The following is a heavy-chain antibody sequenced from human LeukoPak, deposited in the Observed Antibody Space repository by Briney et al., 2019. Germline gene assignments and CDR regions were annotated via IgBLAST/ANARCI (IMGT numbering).Heavy chain of an antibody. J-gene: IGHJ4*02. D-gene: IGHD4-11*01. CDR1: GFVFSDYA. CDR3: ARNYHSRSRFIYPFDS. Sequence: GRSLRLSCAASGFVFSDYAIHRVRQAPGKGLEWVAVISYDGGSEHYLDSVKGRFTISRDNSNNTVYLQMNSPRGEDTARYYCARNYHSRSRFIYPFDSWGQGTPVTVSS. V-gene: IGHV3-30*04. CDR2: ISYDGGSE.